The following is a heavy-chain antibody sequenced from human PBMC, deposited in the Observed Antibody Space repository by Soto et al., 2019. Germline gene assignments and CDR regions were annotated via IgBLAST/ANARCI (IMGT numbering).Heavy chain of an antibody. D-gene: IGHD2-15*01. Sequence: PGKGLVWVSRINSDGSSTSYEDSVTGRFTISRDNAKNTLYLQMNSLSAVDTAVYYCAFFFQAEDGIRDTVPVSAFLLNRSSDL. CDR2: INSDGSST. CDR3: AFFFQAEDGIRDTVPVSAFLLNRSSDL. J-gene: IGHJ2*01. V-gene: IGHV3-74*01.